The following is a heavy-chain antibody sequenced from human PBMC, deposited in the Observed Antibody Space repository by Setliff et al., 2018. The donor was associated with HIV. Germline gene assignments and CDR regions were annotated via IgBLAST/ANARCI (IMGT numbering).Heavy chain of an antibody. CDR2: IHTSGST. CDR1: GGSINSGSYY. V-gene: IGHV4-61*02. J-gene: IGHJ6*02. Sequence: TLSLTCTVSGGSINSGSYYWSWIRQPAGKGLEWIGRIHTSGSTNYNPSLKSRVTISVDTSKNQFSLKLSSVTAADTAVYYCAREIVNDYNFWSGYYYYYYGMDVWGQGTMVTVSS. D-gene: IGHD3-3*01. CDR3: AREIVNDYNFWSGYYYYYYGMDV.